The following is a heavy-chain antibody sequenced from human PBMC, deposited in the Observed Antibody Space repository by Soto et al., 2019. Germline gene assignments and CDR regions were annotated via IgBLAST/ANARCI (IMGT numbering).Heavy chain of an antibody. Sequence: GESLKISCAASGFTFSSYAMSWVRQAPGKGLEWVSAISGSGGSTYYADSVKGRFTISRDNSKNTLYLQMNSLRAEDTAVYYCAKGMGYCSSTSCYYYGSGSYYDYWGQGTLVTVSS. J-gene: IGHJ4*02. CDR1: GFTFSSYA. D-gene: IGHD3-10*01. V-gene: IGHV3-23*01. CDR2: ISGSGGST. CDR3: AKGMGYCSSTSCYYYGSGSYYDY.